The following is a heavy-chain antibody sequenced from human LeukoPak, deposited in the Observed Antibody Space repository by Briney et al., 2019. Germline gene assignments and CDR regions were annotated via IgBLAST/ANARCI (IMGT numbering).Heavy chain of an antibody. CDR2: TYYRSKWRY. CDR1: GDSVSSNSAA. D-gene: IGHD2-2*01. V-gene: IGHV6-1*01. Sequence: SQTLSLTCVISGDSVSSNSAAWNWIRQSPSRGLEWLGRTYYRSKWRYDYAVSVKSRISINPDTSKNQFSLQLNSVTPEDTAVYYCARDSDLPAAEFDPWGQGTLVTVSS. CDR3: ARDSDLPAAEFDP. J-gene: IGHJ5*02.